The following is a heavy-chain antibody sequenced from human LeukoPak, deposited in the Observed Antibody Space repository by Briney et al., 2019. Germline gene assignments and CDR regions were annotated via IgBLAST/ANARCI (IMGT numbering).Heavy chain of an antibody. V-gene: IGHV4-38-2*02. D-gene: IGHD1-26*01. J-gene: IGHJ5*02. CDR3: ARAYLKWELLHGGNWFDP. CDR1: GYSISSGYY. Sequence: SETLSLTSTVSGYSISSGYYWGWIRQPPGKGLEWIGSIYHSGSTYYNPSLKSRVTISVDTSKNQFSLKLSSVTAADTAVYYCARAYLKWELLHGGNWFDPWGQGTLVTVSS. CDR2: IYHSGST.